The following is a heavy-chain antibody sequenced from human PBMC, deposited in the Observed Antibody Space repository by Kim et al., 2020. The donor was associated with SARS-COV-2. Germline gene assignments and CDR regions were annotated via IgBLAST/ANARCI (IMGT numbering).Heavy chain of an antibody. Sequence: KSRVTISVDTSKNQFSLKLSSVTAADTAVYYCARDLVTYYYDSSGYSDDYWGQGTLVTVSS. J-gene: IGHJ4*02. V-gene: IGHV4-39*07. D-gene: IGHD3-22*01. CDR3: ARDLVTYYYDSSGYSDDY.